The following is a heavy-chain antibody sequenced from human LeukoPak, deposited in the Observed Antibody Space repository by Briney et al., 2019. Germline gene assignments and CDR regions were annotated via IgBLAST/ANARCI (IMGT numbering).Heavy chain of an antibody. V-gene: IGHV3-20*04. CDR1: GFTFDDYG. CDR2: INWNGGST. D-gene: IGHD1-26*01. J-gene: IGHJ3*01. CDR3: AKDRGGSSELGDAFDV. Sequence: PGGSLRLSCAASGFTFDDYGMSWVRQAPGKGLDWVSGINWNGGSTGYADSVKGRFTISRDNAKNSLYLQMNSLRVEDTALYYCAKDRGGSSELGDAFDVWGQGTMVRVSS.